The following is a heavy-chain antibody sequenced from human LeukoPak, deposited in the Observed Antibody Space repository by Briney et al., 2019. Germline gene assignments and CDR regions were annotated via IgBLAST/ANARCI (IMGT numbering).Heavy chain of an antibody. V-gene: IGHV3-48*03. Sequence: PGGSLRLSCAASGFTFSSYEMNWVRQAPGKGLEWVSYISSSGSTIYYADSVKGRFTISRDNAKNSLYLQMNSLRAEDTAVYYCARVSPGGLLWFGERAGYYYMDVWGKGTTVTISS. CDR2: ISSSGSTI. CDR1: GFTFSSYE. D-gene: IGHD3-10*01. J-gene: IGHJ6*03. CDR3: ARVSPGGLLWFGERAGYYYMDV.